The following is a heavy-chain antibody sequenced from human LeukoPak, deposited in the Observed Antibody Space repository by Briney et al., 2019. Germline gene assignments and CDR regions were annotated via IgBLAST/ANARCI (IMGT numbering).Heavy chain of an antibody. CDR1: GYTFTSYY. V-gene: IGHV1-46*01. CDR2: INPSGGST. CDR3: ARDHYHKIHSVMVTAPDY. D-gene: IGHD2-21*02. Sequence: ASVKVSCKASGYTFTSYYMHWVRQAPGQGLEWMGIINPSGGSTSYAQKFQGRVTMTRDMSTRTVYMELSSLRSEDTAVYYCARDHYHKIHSVMVTAPDYWGQGTLVIVSS. J-gene: IGHJ4*02.